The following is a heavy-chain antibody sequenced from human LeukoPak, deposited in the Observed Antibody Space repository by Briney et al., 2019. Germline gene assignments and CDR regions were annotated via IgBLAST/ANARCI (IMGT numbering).Heavy chain of an antibody. V-gene: IGHV3-21*01. CDR1: GFTFSSYS. D-gene: IGHD4-17*01. Sequence: GGSLRLSCAASGFTFSSYSMNWARQAPGKGLEWVSSICTSSSYIYYADSVKGRFTISRDNAKNSLYLQMNSLRAEDTAVYYCARAGLTTVTRNWFDPWGQGTLVTVSS. J-gene: IGHJ5*02. CDR3: ARAGLTTVTRNWFDP. CDR2: ICTSSSYI.